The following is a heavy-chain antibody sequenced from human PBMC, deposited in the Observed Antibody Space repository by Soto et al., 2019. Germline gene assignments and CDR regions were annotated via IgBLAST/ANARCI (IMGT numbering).Heavy chain of an antibody. D-gene: IGHD4-4*01. Sequence: QVQLVESGGGVVQPGRSLRLSCAASGFTFSSYGMHWVRQAPGKGLEWVAVISYDGSNKYYADSVKGRFTISRDNSKNTLYLQMNSLRAEDTAVYYCAKDRAALGNSGYYGMDVWGQGTTVTVSS. CDR3: AKDRAALGNSGYYGMDV. CDR2: ISYDGSNK. J-gene: IGHJ6*02. V-gene: IGHV3-30*18. CDR1: GFTFSSYG.